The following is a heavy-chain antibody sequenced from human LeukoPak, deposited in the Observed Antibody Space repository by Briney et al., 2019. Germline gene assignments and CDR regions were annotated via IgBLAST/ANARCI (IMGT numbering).Heavy chain of an antibody. J-gene: IGHJ4*02. D-gene: IGHD2-15*01. Sequence: PSETLSLTCTVSGGSISSNTYYWSWIRQPPGKGLEWIGYIYYSGSTYYNPSLKSRVTISVDTSKNQFSLKLSSVTAADTAVYYCARVLVVVAATLFDYWGQGTLVTVSS. CDR3: ARVLVVVAATLFDY. V-gene: IGHV4-30-4*01. CDR1: GGSISSNTYY. CDR2: IYYSGST.